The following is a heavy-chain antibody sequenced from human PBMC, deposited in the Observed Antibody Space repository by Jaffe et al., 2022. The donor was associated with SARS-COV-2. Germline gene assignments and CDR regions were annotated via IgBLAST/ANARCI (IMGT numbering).Heavy chain of an antibody. J-gene: IGHJ4*02. CDR3: VRDNDASGIGSFDH. D-gene: IGHD3-10*01. CDR2: LFNIGNT. V-gene: IGHV4-31*03. CDR1: GGSINSGGYH. Sequence: QVQLQESGPGLVKPSQTLSLTCTVSGGSINSGGYHWSWIRQHPGKGLEWIGYLFNIGNTQYNPSLKSRVTISADTSKNQFSLNLGSVTAADTAVYYCVRDNDASGIGSFDHWGQGTLVTVSS.